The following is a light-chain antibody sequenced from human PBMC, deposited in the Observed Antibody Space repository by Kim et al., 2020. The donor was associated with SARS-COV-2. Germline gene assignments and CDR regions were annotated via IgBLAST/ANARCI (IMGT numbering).Light chain of an antibody. CDR2: KDS. V-gene: IGLV3-1*01. CDR1: RLGKKY. CDR3: QAWDNSSAI. Sequence: VAPGQTATIACSGDRLGKKYVHWYQQKSGQPPVVVIYKDSKRPSGIPGRLSGSNSGGTATLTISGAQPLDEADYYCQAWDNSSAIFGGGTQLTVL. J-gene: IGLJ2*01.